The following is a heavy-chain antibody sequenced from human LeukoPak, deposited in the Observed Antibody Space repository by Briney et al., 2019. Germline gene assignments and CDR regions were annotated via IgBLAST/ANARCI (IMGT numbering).Heavy chain of an antibody. J-gene: IGHJ4*02. CDR3: ARGATYYYGSGSYYTV. D-gene: IGHD3-10*01. CDR2: IYYSGST. CDR1: GGSISSGGYY. Sequence: SETLSLTCTASGGSISSGGYYWSWIRQHPGKGLEWIGYIYYSGSTYYNPSLKSRVTISVDTSKNQFSLKLSSVTAADTAVYYCARGATYYYGSGSYYTVWGQGTLVTVSS. V-gene: IGHV4-31*03.